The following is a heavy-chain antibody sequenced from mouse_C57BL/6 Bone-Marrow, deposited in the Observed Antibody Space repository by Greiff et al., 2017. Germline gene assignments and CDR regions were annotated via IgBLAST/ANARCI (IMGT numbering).Heavy chain of an antibody. V-gene: IGHV1-61*01. CDR2: IYPSDSET. J-gene: IGHJ4*01. Sequence: QVQLKQPGAELVRPGSSVKLSCKASGYTFTSYWMDWVKQRPGQVLEWIGNIYPSDSETHYNQKFKDKATLTVDKSSSTAYMQLSSLTSEDSAVYYCARTGFYAMDYWGQGTSVTVSS. CDR1: GYTFTSYW. CDR3: ARTGFYAMDY. D-gene: IGHD2-2*01.